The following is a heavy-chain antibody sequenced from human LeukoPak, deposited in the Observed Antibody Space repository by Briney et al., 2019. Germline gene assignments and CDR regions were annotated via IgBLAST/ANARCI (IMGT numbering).Heavy chain of an antibody. Sequence: SETLSLTCTVSGGSISSSNWWSWVRQPPGKGREWIGEISQSGSTNYNPSLKSRVTISVDKSKNQFSLKLTSVTAADTAVYYCASRWVLTGEPYWGQGTLVTVSS. D-gene: IGHD7-27*01. V-gene: IGHV4-4*02. J-gene: IGHJ4*02. CDR2: ISQSGST. CDR1: GGSISSSNW. CDR3: ASRWVLTGEPY.